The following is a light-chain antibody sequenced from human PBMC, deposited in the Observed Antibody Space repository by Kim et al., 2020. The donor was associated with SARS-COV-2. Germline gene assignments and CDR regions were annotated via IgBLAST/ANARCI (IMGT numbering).Light chain of an antibody. Sequence: DIQMTQSPSSLAASVGDRVTITCRASQSINAYLNWYQQKPGKAPKLLIYAASTLQSGVPSRFSGSGSGTDFTLTISSLQTEDFATYYCQQSHTAPLLTFGGGTKVDIK. CDR2: AAS. CDR1: QSINAY. CDR3: QQSHTAPLLT. V-gene: IGKV1-39*01. J-gene: IGKJ4*01.